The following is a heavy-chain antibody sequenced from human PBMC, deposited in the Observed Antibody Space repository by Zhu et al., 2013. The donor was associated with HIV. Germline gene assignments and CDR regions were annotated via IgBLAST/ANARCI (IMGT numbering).Heavy chain of an antibody. CDR3: ARVTSTVVTPCDY. CDR2: IYHSGST. D-gene: IGHD2-21*02. V-gene: IGHV4-38-2*01. Sequence: QVQLQESGPRLVKPSETLSLTCAVSRYSISSGYYWGWIRQPPGRGLEWIGSIYHSGSTYYNPSLKGRVTISVDTSKNQFSLKLNSVTATDTAVYYCARVTSTVVTPCDYWGQGTLVTVSP. J-gene: IGHJ4*02. CDR1: RYSISSGYY.